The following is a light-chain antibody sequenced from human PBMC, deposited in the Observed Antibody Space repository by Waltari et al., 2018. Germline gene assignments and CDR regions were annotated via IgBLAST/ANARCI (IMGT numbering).Light chain of an antibody. CDR1: RSNIGSNY. J-gene: IGLJ2*01. CDR3: AAWDDSLHVV. Sequence: QSVLTQPPSASGTPGQRVTITCSGSRSNIGSNYVYWFQQLPGTAPKLLIYRHNQRPSGVPDRFSGSKSVTSASLAISGLRSEDEADYYCAAWDDSLHVVFGGGTKLTVL. CDR2: RHN. V-gene: IGLV1-47*01.